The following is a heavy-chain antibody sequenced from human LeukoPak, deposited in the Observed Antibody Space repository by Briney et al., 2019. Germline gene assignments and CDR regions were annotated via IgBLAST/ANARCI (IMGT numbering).Heavy chain of an antibody. J-gene: IGHJ6*03. CDR3: AKSGAPYYYYFRDV. Sequence: PGGSLRLSCAASGFTFSTYAMHWVRQAPGKGLEWVGVIWHDGSHTEYADSVKGRFTISRDNSKNTLHVQSNRLRVEDTAVYYCAKSGAPYYYYFRDVWGEGTTVTVSS. D-gene: IGHD4/OR15-4a*01. V-gene: IGHV3-33*06. CDR1: GFTFSTYA. CDR2: IWHDGSHT.